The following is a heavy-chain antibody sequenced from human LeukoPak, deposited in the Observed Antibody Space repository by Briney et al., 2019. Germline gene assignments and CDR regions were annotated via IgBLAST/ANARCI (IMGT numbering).Heavy chain of an antibody. CDR1: GFTFSRHW. CDR3: ARERYGRDAFDI. CDR2: IKQDGSEK. Sequence: PGGSLGLSCEASGFTFSRHWMSWVRRAPGKGLEGVANIKQDGSEKYYVDSVKGRFTISRDNAKNSLYLQMNSLRAEDTAVYYCARERYGRDAFDIWGQGTMVTVFS. D-gene: IGHD4-17*01. J-gene: IGHJ3*02. V-gene: IGHV3-7*03.